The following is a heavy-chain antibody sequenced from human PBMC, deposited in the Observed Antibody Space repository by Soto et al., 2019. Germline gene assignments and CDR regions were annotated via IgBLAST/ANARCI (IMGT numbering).Heavy chain of an antibody. Sequence: QVHLQESGPGLVKPSETLSLTCTVSGGSITNHYWSWIRQPPGKGLEWIGYVDVRGSTNYSPSLKSRVTVSVDSSGNRFSRSLNSVTAADTAVYYCARESSIRGLVYVSNGLAPWGQGTLVTVSS. D-gene: IGHD3-10*01. V-gene: IGHV4-59*11. CDR1: GGSITNHY. CDR3: ARESSIRGLVYVSNGLAP. J-gene: IGHJ5*02. CDR2: VDVRGST.